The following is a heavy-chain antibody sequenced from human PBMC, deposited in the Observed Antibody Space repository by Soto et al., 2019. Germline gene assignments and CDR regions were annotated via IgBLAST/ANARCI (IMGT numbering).Heavy chain of an antibody. J-gene: IGHJ5*02. D-gene: IGHD6-13*01. CDR2: ISSSSSTI. CDR1: GFTSSSYS. Sequence: GGSLRLSCAASGFTSSSYSMNWVRQAPGKGLEWVSYISSSSSTIYYADSVKGRFTISRDNAKNSLYLQMNSLRAEDTAVYYCARGWYSSPDWFDPWGQGTLVTVSS. CDR3: ARGWYSSPDWFDP. V-gene: IGHV3-48*01.